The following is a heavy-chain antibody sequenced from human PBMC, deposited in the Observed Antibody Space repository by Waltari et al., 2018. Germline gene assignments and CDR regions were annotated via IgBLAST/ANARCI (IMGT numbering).Heavy chain of an antibody. CDR2: SYYSGST. J-gene: IGHJ6*03. V-gene: IGHV4-31*03. CDR3: ARERPVVVIAPPYYYYMDV. CDR1: GGSISSGGYY. D-gene: IGHD2-21*01. Sequence: QVQLQESGPGLVKPSQTLSLTCTVSGGSISSGGYYWSWIRQHPGKGLEWVGYSYYSGSTYDNPSLKSRVTISVDTSKNQFSLKLSSVTAADTAVYYCARERPVVVIAPPYYYYMDVWGKGTTVTVSS.